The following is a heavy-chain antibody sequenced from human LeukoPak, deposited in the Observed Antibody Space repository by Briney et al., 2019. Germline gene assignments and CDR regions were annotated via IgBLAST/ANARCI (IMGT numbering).Heavy chain of an antibody. D-gene: IGHD2-2*01. J-gene: IGHJ4*02. CDR3: ARVNNVVVPAATAELDY. CDR1: GYTFTSYG. V-gene: IGHV1-18*01. CDR2: ISAYNGNT. Sequence: ASVKVSCKASGYTFTSYGISWVRQAPGQGLEWMGWISAYNGNTNYAQKLQGRVTMTTDTSTSTAYMELRSLRSDDTAVYYCARVNNVVVPAATAELDYWGQGTLVTVSS.